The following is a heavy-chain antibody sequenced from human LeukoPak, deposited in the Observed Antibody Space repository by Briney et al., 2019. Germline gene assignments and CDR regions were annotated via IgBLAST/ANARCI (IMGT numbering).Heavy chain of an antibody. CDR1: GFTFSSYG. J-gene: IGHJ6*02. CDR2: ISYDGSNK. CDR3: TRGDGLPSYYDFWSADSYYYYGMDV. V-gene: IGHV3-30*03. D-gene: IGHD3-3*01. Sequence: GGSLRLSCAASGFTFSSYGMHWVRQAPGKGLEWVAVISYDGSNKYYADSVKGRFTISRDNSKNTLYLQMNSLKTEDTAVYYCTRGDGLPSYYDFWSADSYYYYGMDVWGQGTTVTVSS.